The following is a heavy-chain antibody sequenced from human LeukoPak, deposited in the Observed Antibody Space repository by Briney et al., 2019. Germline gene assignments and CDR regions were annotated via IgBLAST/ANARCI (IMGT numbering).Heavy chain of an antibody. V-gene: IGHV3-74*01. Sequence: GPLRLSCAASGLIFSNYWMHGVRQAPGKGLVWVSRFNIDGSTTSYSGSLKGRFTISRDNAKETLYLQRDGRKLEDPAVYYAVVVVAGWVHWGQGTLVTVSS. D-gene: IGHD2-15*01. CDR3: VVVVAGWVH. CDR2: FNIDGSTT. J-gene: IGHJ4*02. CDR1: GLIFSNYW.